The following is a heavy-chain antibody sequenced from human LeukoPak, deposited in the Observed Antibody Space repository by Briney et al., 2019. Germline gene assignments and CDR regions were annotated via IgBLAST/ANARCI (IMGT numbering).Heavy chain of an antibody. V-gene: IGHV4-34*01. D-gene: IGHD3-10*01. CDR2: INHSGST. Sequence: NPSETLSLTCAVYGGSFSGYYWSWIRQPPGQGLEWIGEINHSGSTKYNPSLKSRVTISGDTSKNQFSLKLSSVTAADTAVYYCARAYYYGSGTFDIWGQGTMVTVSS. CDR1: GGSFSGYY. CDR3: ARAYYYGSGTFDI. J-gene: IGHJ3*02.